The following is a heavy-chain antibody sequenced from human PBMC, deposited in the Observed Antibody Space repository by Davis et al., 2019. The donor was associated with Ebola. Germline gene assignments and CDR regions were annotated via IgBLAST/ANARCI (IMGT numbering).Heavy chain of an antibody. CDR1: GESFSGYT. CDR3: ARGRKNWFDP. CDR2: INQSGST. J-gene: IGHJ5*02. V-gene: IGHV4-34*01. Sequence: PSETLSLTCAVYGESFSGYTWSWIRQSPGKGLEWIGEINQSGSTNYNPSLKSRLTILRDTSRKQFFLNLTSVTAADTAVYYCARGRKNWFDPWGQGTLATVSP.